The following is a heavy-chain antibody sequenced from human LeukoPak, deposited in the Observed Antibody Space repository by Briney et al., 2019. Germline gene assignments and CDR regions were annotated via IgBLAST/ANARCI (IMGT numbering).Heavy chain of an antibody. Sequence: PSETLSLTCTVSGGSISSSYYYWGWIRQPPGKGLEWIGSIYYSGSTYYNPSLKSRVTISVDTSKNQFSLKLSSVTAADTAVYYCARSRQQLDFHMVGDRDYWGQGTLVTVSS. CDR2: IYYSGST. CDR1: GGSISSSYYY. CDR3: ARSRQQLDFHMVGDRDY. V-gene: IGHV4-39*01. J-gene: IGHJ4*02. D-gene: IGHD6-13*01.